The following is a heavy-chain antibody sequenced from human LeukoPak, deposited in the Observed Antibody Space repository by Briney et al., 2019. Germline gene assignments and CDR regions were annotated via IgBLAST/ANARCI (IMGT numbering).Heavy chain of an antibody. CDR1: GFTLSNAW. CDR2: IKSKTDGGTT. J-gene: IGHJ6*02. D-gene: IGHD6-19*01. V-gene: IGHV3-15*07. Sequence: GGSLRLSCAASGFTLSNAWMNWVRQAPGKGLEWVGRIKSKTDGGTTDYAAPVKGRFTISRDDSKNTLYLQMNSLKTEDTAVYYCTTDGPAVAGNYYYYGMDVWGQGTTVTVSS. CDR3: TTDGPAVAGNYYYYGMDV.